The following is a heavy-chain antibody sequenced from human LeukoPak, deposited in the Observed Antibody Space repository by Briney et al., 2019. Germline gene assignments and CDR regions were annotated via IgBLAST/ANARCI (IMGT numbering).Heavy chain of an antibody. CDR3: ARGGYSYGYAYYYYYMDV. V-gene: IGHV3-13*01. Sequence: GGSLRLSCVASGFTFSSYDMHWVRQATGKGLEWVSAIGTAGDTYYPGSVKGRFTISRENAKNSLYLQMNSLRAGDTAVYYCARGGYSYGYAYYYYYMDVWGKGTTVTISS. CDR1: GFTFSSYD. D-gene: IGHD5-18*01. J-gene: IGHJ6*03. CDR2: IGTAGDT.